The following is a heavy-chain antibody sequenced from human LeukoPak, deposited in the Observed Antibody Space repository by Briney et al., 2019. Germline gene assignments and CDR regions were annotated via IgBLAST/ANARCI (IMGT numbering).Heavy chain of an antibody. V-gene: IGHV3-21*01. Sequence: PGGSLRLSCAASGFTFSSYEMNWVRQAPGKGLEWVSSISSSSSYIYYADSVKGRFTISRDNAKNSLYLQMNSLRAEDTAVYYCARVLIPPTGTTSFGAYYYYYMDVWGKGTTVTVSS. CDR2: ISSSSSYI. CDR3: ARVLIPPTGTTSFGAYYYYYMDV. D-gene: IGHD1-1*01. CDR1: GFTFSSYE. J-gene: IGHJ6*03.